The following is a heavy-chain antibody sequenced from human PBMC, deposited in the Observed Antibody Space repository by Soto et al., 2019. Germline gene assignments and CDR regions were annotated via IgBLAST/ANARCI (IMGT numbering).Heavy chain of an antibody. CDR2: IIPILGIA. D-gene: IGHD3-22*01. Sequence: GASVKVSCKASGGTFSSYTISWVRQAPGQGLEWMGRIIPILGIANYAQKFQGRVTITADKSTSTAYMELSSLRSEDTAVYYCARGVNSGYKPYYVYWGQGTLVTVSS. J-gene: IGHJ4*02. CDR1: GGTFSSYT. V-gene: IGHV1-69*02. CDR3: ARGVNSGYKPYYVY.